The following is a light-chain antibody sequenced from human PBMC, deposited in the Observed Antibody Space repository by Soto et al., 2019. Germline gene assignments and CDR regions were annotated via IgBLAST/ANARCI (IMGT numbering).Light chain of an antibody. V-gene: IGKV1-33*01. CDR2: DAS. CDR1: RFIGNY. CDR3: QQYHSLPIT. J-gene: IGKJ5*01. Sequence: DIQMTQSPSSLSVSVGDRVTITCQASRFIGNYLNWYQQKPGKAPKLLSNDASNLETGVPPRFSGSGSGTDFSVTISSLQPEDIATYYCQQYHSLPITFGQGTRLEIK.